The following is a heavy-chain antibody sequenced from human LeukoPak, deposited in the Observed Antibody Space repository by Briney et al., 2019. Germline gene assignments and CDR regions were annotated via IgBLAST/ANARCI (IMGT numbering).Heavy chain of an antibody. D-gene: IGHD6-6*01. J-gene: IGHJ4*02. V-gene: IGHV3-21*01. CDR1: GFXFSSYS. CDR2: ISSSSSYI. CDR3: ARFKYSSSDLDY. Sequence: GGSLRLSCAASGFXFSSYSMNWVRQAPGKGLEWVSSISSSSSYIYYADSVKGRLTISRDNAKNSLYLQMNSLRAEDTAVYYCARFKYSSSDLDYWGQGTLVTVSS.